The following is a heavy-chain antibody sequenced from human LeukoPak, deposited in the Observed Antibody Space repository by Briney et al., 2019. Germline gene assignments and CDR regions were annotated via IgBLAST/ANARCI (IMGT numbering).Heavy chain of an antibody. D-gene: IGHD5-12*01. Sequence: SETLSLTCTVSGYSISSGYYWGWIRQPPGKGLEWIGSIYHSGSTYYNPSLKSRVTISVDTSKNQFSLKLSSVTAADTAVYYCARLSGYVNYWGQGTLVTVSS. CDR1: GYSISSGYY. J-gene: IGHJ4*02. CDR2: IYHSGST. CDR3: ARLSGYVNY. V-gene: IGHV4-38-2*02.